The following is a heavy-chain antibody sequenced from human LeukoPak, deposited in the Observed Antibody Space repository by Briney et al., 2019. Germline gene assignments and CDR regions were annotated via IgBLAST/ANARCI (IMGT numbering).Heavy chain of an antibody. V-gene: IGHV3-23*01. J-gene: IGHJ3*02. CDR2: ISGSGGST. CDR1: GGTFSSYA. D-gene: IGHD1-26*01. CDR3: AKGQNVAREWELPNDAFDI. Sequence: GASVKVSCKASGGTFSSYAMSWVRQAPGKGLEWVSAISGSGGSTYYADSVKGRFTISRDNSKNTLYLQMDSLRAEDTAVYYCAKGQNVAREWELPNDAFDIWGQGTMVTVSS.